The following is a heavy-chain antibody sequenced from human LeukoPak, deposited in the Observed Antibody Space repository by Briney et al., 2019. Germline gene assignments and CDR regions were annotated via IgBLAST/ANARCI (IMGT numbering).Heavy chain of an antibody. J-gene: IGHJ3*02. V-gene: IGHV3-33*01. D-gene: IGHD6-19*01. Sequence: GRSLRLSCAVSRFTLRRVGTQWVRQAPGKGLEWVAVTWYDGSNKYYADSVKGRFTISRGNSKNTLYLQMNSLRADDTAVYYCARSLGNALAVTPDVFDIWGQGTMVTVSS. CDR2: TWYDGSNK. CDR3: ARSLGNALAVTPDVFDI. CDR1: RFTLRRVG.